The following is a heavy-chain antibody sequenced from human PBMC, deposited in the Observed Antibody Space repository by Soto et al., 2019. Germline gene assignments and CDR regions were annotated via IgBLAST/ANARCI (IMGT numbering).Heavy chain of an antibody. J-gene: IGHJ4*02. CDR1: GYTFTDYY. V-gene: IGHV1-2*04. CDR2: INPNSGGT. D-gene: IGHD2-15*01. Sequence: QVQLVQSGAEVKKPGASVKVSCKASGYTFTDYYMHWVRQAPGQGLEWMGWINPNSGGTNYAQKFQGWVTMTRDTSISIAYMELSRLRSDDTAVYYCARVYCSGGSCGFDYWGQGTLVTVSS. CDR3: ARVYCSGGSCGFDY.